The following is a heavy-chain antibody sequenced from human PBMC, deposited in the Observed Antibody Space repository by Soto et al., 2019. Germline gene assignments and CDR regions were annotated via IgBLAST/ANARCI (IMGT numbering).Heavy chain of an antibody. V-gene: IGHV1-8*01. Sequence: SVKVSCKASGYTFTSYDINWVRQATGQGLEWMGWMNPNSGNTGYAQKFQGRVTMTRNTSISTAYMELSSLRSEDTAVYYCARLRSTGTTYVDYWGQGTLVTVSS. CDR1: GYTFTSYD. J-gene: IGHJ4*02. CDR3: ARLRSTGTTYVDY. CDR2: MNPNSGNT. D-gene: IGHD1-7*01.